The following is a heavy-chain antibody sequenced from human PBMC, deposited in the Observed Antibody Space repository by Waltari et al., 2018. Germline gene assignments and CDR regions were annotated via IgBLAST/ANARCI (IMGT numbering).Heavy chain of an antibody. CDR1: DFTFISYD. J-gene: IGHJ6*02. CDR3: ARDYCDRTNCHGMDV. V-gene: IGHV3-30*04. CDR2: ISYNERKI. Sequence: QVQLVESGGGVVQTGRSLRLSCAASDFTFISYDIHWVRQAPGKGMEWVAVISYNERKIYYVDSVKGRFTISRDNSKKMFYLQMNSLRPEDTAVYYCARDYCDRTNCHGMDVWGQGTTVTVSS. D-gene: IGHD3-22*01.